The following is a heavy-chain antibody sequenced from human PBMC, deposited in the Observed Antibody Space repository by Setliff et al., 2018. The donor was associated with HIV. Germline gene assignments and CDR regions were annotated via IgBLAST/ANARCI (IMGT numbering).Heavy chain of an antibody. CDR1: GGSISSGSYY. CDR2: MYTSGST. J-gene: IGHJ4*02. Sequence: SETLSLTCTVSGGSISSGSYYWSWIRQPAGKGLEWIGHMYTSGSTNYNPSLKSRVAMSMVASKNQFSLRLSSLTAADTAVYYCARSVLSTVTVFDYWGQGSLVTVSS. D-gene: IGHD4-17*01. CDR3: ARSVLSTVTVFDY. V-gene: IGHV4-61*09.